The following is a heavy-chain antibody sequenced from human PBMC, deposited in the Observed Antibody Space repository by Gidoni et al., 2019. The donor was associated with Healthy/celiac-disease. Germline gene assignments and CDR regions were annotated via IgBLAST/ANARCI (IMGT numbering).Heavy chain of an antibody. CDR2: IYYSGST. V-gene: IGHV4-39*01. Sequence: QLQLQESGPGLVKPSETLSLTCTVSGGSISSSSYYWGWIRQPPGKGLEWIGSIYYSGSTYYNPSLKGRVTISVDTSKNQFSLKLSSVTAAWDCTNGVCFESHAFDIWGQGTMVTVSS. J-gene: IGHJ3*02. D-gene: IGHD2-8*01. CDR1: GGSISSSSYY. CDR3: CFESHAFDI.